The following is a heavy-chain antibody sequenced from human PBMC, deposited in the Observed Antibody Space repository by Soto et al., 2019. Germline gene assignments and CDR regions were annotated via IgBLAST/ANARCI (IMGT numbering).Heavy chain of an antibody. D-gene: IGHD6-19*01. J-gene: IGHJ4*02. CDR1: GFTFSSYA. V-gene: IGHV3-23*01. CDR2: ISGSGGST. Sequence: GGSLRFSCAASGFTFSSYAMSWVRQAPGKGLEWVSAISGSGGSTYYADSVKGRFTISRDNSKNTLYLQMNRLRAEDTAVYYCAKASVAGFDYWGQGTLVTVSS. CDR3: AKASVAGFDY.